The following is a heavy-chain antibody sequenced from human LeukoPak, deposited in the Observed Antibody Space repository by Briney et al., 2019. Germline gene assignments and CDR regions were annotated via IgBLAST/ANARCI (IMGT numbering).Heavy chain of an antibody. CDR1: GFSLSTSGMC. D-gene: IGHD2/OR15-2a*01. CDR3: ARQNSGGYYYYMDV. J-gene: IGHJ6*03. Sequence: SGPALVKPTQTLTLTCTFSGFSLSTSGMCVSWIRQPPGKALEWLARIDWDDDKYYSTSLKTRLTISKDTSKNQVVLTMTNMDPVDTATYYCARQNSGGYYYYMDVWGKGTTVTASS. CDR2: IDWDDDK. V-gene: IGHV2-70*11.